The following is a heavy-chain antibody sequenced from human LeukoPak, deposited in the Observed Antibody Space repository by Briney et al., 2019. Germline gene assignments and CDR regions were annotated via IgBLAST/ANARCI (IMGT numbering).Heavy chain of an antibody. CDR3: ARGYCSTPSCYHFDY. J-gene: IGHJ4*02. Sequence: GGSLRLSCSASGFTFSSYAMHWVRQAPGKGLEYVSAISSNGGSTYYADSVKGRFTISRDNSKNTLYLQMSSLRAEDTAVYYCARGYCSTPSCYHFDYWGQGTLVTVSS. V-gene: IGHV3-64D*06. CDR2: ISSNGGST. CDR1: GFTFSSYA. D-gene: IGHD2-2*01.